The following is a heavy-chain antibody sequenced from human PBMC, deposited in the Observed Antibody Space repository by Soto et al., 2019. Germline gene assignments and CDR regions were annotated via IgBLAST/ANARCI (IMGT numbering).Heavy chain of an antibody. Sequence: PGGSLRLSCAASRFTFRNYGMSWVRQGPGKGLECVSGISPTGEQRFYVDSVKGRFFISRDNSQNTLSLEMSNLRADDTAVYYCAKRYGSGSYRDFNSYYGMDIWGQGTSVTVSS. J-gene: IGHJ6*02. D-gene: IGHD3-10*01. V-gene: IGHV3-23*01. CDR1: RFTFRNYG. CDR3: AKRYGSGSYRDFNSYYGMDI. CDR2: ISPTGEQR.